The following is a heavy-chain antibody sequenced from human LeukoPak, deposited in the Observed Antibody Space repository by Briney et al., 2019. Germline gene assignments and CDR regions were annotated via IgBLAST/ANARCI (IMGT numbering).Heavy chain of an antibody. V-gene: IGHV3-21*01. J-gene: IGHJ4*02. Sequence: GGSLRLSCTASGFTFSSYSMNWVRQAPGKGLEWVSSISSSSSYIYYADSAKGRFTISRDNAKNSLYLQMSSLRAEDTAVYYCARDFGLGDYWGQGTLVTVSS. CDR3: ARDFGLGDY. CDR1: GFTFSSYS. D-gene: IGHD3-10*01. CDR2: ISSSSSYI.